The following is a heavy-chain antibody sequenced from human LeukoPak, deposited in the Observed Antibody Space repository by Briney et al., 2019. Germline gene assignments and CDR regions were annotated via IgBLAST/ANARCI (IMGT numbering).Heavy chain of an antibody. CDR2: IYTSGST. Sequence: SQTLSLTCTVSGGSISSGSYYWSWIRQPAGNGLEWIGRIYTSGSTNYNPSLKSRVTISVDTSKNQFSLKLSSVTAADTAVYYCARSVGTYYYDSISFDPWGQGTLVTVSS. CDR1: GGSISSGSYY. J-gene: IGHJ5*02. CDR3: ARSVGTYYYDSISFDP. D-gene: IGHD3-22*01. V-gene: IGHV4-61*02.